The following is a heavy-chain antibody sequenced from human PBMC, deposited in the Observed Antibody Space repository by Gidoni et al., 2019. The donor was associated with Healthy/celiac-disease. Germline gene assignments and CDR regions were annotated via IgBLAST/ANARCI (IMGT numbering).Heavy chain of an antibody. CDR2: INHSGST. D-gene: IGHD3-16*01. CDR1: GGSFSGYY. J-gene: IGHJ4*02. CDR3: ARGGGRPQERATPDYFDY. Sequence: QVQLQQWGAGLLKPSETLSLTCAVYGGSFSGYYWSWIRQPPGKGLEWIGEINHSGSTNYNPSLKSRVTISVDTSKNQFSLKLSSVTAADTAVYYCARGGGRPQERATPDYFDYWGQGTLVTVSS. V-gene: IGHV4-34*01.